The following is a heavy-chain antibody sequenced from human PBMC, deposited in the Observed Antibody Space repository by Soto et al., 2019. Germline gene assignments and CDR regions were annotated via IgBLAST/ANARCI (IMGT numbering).Heavy chain of an antibody. J-gene: IGHJ6*02. CDR2: VIPIFGTP. V-gene: IGHV1-69*13. D-gene: IGHD2-15*01. CDR1: GGTFSTYA. CDR3: ARSQGGSSSLDIYYYYYYGMDV. Sequence: SVKASCKAPGGTFSTYAISWVRQAPGQGLEWMGGVIPIFGTPKYAQKFQGRVTITADESTSTGYMELRSLRSEDTAVYYCARSQGGSSSLDIYYYYYYGMDVWGQGTTVTVSS.